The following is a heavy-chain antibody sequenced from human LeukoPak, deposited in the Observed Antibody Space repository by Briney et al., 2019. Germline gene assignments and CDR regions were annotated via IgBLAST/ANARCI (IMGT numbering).Heavy chain of an antibody. J-gene: IGHJ3*02. CDR3: AREFQNSFDI. Sequence: PGGSLRLSCAASGFTFSSYEMNWVRQVPGKGLEWVSYISSRGSTICYADSVKGRFTFSRDNAKNSLYLQMNSLRAEDTGIYYCAREFQNSFDIWGQATMVTVSS. CDR1: GFTFSSYE. D-gene: IGHD2/OR15-2a*01. CDR2: ISSRGSTI. V-gene: IGHV3-48*03.